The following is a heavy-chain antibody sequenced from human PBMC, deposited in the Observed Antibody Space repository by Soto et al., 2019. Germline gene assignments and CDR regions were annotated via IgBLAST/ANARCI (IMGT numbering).Heavy chain of an antibody. CDR2: ISGSASAT. CDR1: VFRFRNYA. D-gene: IGHD3-3*01. Sequence: RLSCATSVFRFRNYAMSWVRQAPGKWLEWVSLISGSASATHYADSVKGRFTISRDNSKRTVYLPLNSLRAEDTAVYYCAKGMANTVFGVDNLFDFWGRGTLVTVSS. V-gene: IGHV3-23*01. J-gene: IGHJ4*02. CDR3: AKGMANTVFGVDNLFDF.